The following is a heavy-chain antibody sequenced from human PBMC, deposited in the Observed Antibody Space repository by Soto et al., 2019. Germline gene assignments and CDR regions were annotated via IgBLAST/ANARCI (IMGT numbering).Heavy chain of an antibody. CDR3: ARVPLRHYYDSSGYFY. J-gene: IGHJ4*02. CDR1: GGSISSGGYY. V-gene: IGHV4-31*03. Sequence: SETLSLTCTVSGGSISSGGYYWSWIRQHPGKGLEWIGYIYYSGSTYYNPSLKSRVTISVDTSKNQFSLKLSSVTAADTAVYYCARVPLRHYYDSSGYFYWGQGTLVTVSS. CDR2: IYYSGST. D-gene: IGHD3-22*01.